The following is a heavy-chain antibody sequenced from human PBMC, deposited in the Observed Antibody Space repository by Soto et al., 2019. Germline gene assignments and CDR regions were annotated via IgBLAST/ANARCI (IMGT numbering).Heavy chain of an antibody. CDR3: ARDRGVVVVVAATDY. D-gene: IGHD2-15*01. Sequence: ASVKVSCKASGYTFTSYGISWVRQAPGQGLEWMGWISAYNGNTNYAQKLQGRVTMTTDTSTSTAYMELRSLRSDDTAVYYCARDRGVVVVVAATDYWGQGTLVTVSS. V-gene: IGHV1-18*01. J-gene: IGHJ4*02. CDR1: GYTFTSYG. CDR2: ISAYNGNT.